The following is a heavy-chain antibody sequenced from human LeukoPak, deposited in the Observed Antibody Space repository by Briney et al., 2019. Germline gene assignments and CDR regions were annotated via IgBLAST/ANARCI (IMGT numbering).Heavy chain of an antibody. CDR3: ARARGMATIIDY. V-gene: IGHV3-21*01. J-gene: IGHJ4*02. CDR1: GFTFSSYS. D-gene: IGHD5-24*01. CDR2: ISSSSSYI. Sequence: GGSLRLSCAASGFTFSSYSMNWVRQAPGKGLEWVSSISSSSSYIYYADSVKGRFTISRDNAKNSLYLQMNSLRAEDTAVYYCARARGMATIIDYWGQGTLVTVSS.